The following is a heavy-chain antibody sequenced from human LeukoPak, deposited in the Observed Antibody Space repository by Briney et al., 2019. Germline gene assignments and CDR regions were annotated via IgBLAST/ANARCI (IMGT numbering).Heavy chain of an antibody. V-gene: IGHV3-15*01. J-gene: IGHJ4*02. Sequence: GGSLRLSCAASGFTFSDAWMSWVRQAPGKGLEWVGRIKSKTDGGTTDYAAPVKGRFTISRDDSRNTLYLQMNSLETEDTAVYYCTSRTMVRAVIITTADYWGQGTLVTVSS. CDR2: IKSKTDGGTT. CDR3: TSRTMVRAVIITTADY. D-gene: IGHD3-10*01. CDR1: GFTFSDAW.